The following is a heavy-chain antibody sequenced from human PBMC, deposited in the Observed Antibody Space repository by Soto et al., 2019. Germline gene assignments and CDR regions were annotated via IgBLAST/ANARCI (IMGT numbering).Heavy chain of an antibody. J-gene: IGHJ4*02. Sequence: GGSLRLSCAASGFTFSSYAMSWVRQAPGKGLEWVSAISGSGGSTYYADSVKGRFTISRDNSKNTLYLQMNSLRAEDTAVYYWAKGVGYCSGGSSYHPPPHFDYWGQGTLVTVSS. CDR3: AKGVGYCSGGSSYHPPPHFDY. CDR1: GFTFSSYA. CDR2: ISGSGGST. V-gene: IGHV3-23*01. D-gene: IGHD2-15*01.